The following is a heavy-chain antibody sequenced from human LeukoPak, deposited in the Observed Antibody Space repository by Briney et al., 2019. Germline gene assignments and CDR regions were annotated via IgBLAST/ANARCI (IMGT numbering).Heavy chain of an antibody. J-gene: IGHJ5*02. V-gene: IGHV3-7*01. CDR3: ASLGSDYYFNFFDP. CDR1: GFTFSNHW. D-gene: IGHD3-3*01. CDR2: IKQDGSEK. Sequence: GGSLRPSCAASGFTFSNHWMSWVRQAPGKGLEWVANIKQDGSEKYYVDSVKGRFTISRDNAKNSLYLQMNSLRAEETAVYYCASLGSDYYFNFFDPWGQGTLVTVSS.